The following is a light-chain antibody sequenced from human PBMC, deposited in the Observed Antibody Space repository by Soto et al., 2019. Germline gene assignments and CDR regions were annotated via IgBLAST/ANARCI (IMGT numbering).Light chain of an antibody. Sequence: QSALTQPASVSGSPGQSITISCTGTSSDVGAYNSVSWYQQEPGKAPKLMIYEVTNRPSGVSNRFSGSKSGNTASLTISGLQAEDEGDYYCSTYINSITFVIFGVGTKLTVL. V-gene: IGLV2-14*01. CDR3: STYINSITFVI. CDR2: EVT. J-gene: IGLJ2*01. CDR1: SSDVGAYNS.